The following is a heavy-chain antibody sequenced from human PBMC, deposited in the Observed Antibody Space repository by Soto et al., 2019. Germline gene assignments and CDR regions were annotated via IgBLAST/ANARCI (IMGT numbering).Heavy chain of an antibody. Sequence: GGSLRLSCAASGFTFSSYAMHWVRQAPGKGLEWVAVISYDGSNKYYADSVKGRFTISRDNSKNTLYLQMNSLRAEDMAVYYCARGLLGGGVIMVDYWGQGTLVTVSS. CDR3: ARGLLGGGVIMVDY. V-gene: IGHV3-30-3*01. CDR2: ISYDGSNK. D-gene: IGHD3-10*01. CDR1: GFTFSSYA. J-gene: IGHJ4*02.